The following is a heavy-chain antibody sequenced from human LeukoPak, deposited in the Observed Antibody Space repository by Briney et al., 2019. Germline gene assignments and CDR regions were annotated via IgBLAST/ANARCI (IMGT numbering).Heavy chain of an antibody. J-gene: IGHJ3*02. CDR3: ADAQNYYDSSDLDAFDI. CDR2: INPNSGGT. CDR1: GYTFTGYY. Sequence: ASVKVSCKASGYTFTGYYMHWVRQAPGQGLEWMGWINPNSGGTNYAQKFQGRVTMTRDTSISTAYMELSSLRSEDTAVYYCADAQNYYDSSDLDAFDIWGQGTMVTVSS. D-gene: IGHD3-22*01. V-gene: IGHV1-2*02.